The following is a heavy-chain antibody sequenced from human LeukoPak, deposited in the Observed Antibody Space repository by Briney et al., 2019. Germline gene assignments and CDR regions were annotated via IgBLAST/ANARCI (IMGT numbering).Heavy chain of an antibody. CDR1: GGSISSGGYS. D-gene: IGHD3-10*01. V-gene: IGHV4-30-2*01. Sequence: KTSQTLSLTCAVSGGSISSGGYSWSWIRQPPGKGLEWIVYIYHSGSTYYDPSLKSRITISVDRSKNQFSLKLSSVTAADTAVYYCARGFGELLHFDYWGQGTLVTDPS. J-gene: IGHJ4*02. CDR2: IYHSGST. CDR3: ARGFGELLHFDY.